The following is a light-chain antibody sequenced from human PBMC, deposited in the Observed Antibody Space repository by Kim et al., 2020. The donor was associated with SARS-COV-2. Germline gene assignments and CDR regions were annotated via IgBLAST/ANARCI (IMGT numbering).Light chain of an antibody. CDR1: QGISNY. J-gene: IGKJ5*01. Sequence: APVGDTSPITCRASQGISNYLAWFQQEPGKAPKLLIYEASTLQSGVPSRFSGSGSGTEFTLTVSSLQPEDFATYYCQQLNSYPITFGQGTRLEIK. CDR3: QQLNSYPIT. CDR2: EAS. V-gene: IGKV1-9*01.